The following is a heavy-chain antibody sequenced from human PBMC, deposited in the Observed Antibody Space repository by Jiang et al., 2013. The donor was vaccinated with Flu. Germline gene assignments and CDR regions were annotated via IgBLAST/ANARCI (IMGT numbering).Heavy chain of an antibody. CDR2: ISPRVGST. J-gene: IGHJ5*02. V-gene: IGHV1-46*01. CDR1: GYTFTDFY. CDR3: ARDRPHNWFDP. Sequence: VQSGSELEKPGASVKVSCKASGYTFTDFYIHWVRQAPGEGLEWMGLISPRVGSTRYAQKFQSRITVTRDTSTSTVYMELRLLRAEDTAVYYCARDRPHNWFDPWG.